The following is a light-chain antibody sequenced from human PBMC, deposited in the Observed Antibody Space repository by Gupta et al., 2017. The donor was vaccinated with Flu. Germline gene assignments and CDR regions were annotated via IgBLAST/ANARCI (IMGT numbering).Light chain of an antibody. CDR3: QVWDCSSDWV. J-gene: IGLJ3*02. CDR1: DIGTKS. CDR2: DNS. Sequence: SYVLTQPASVSVAPGQTATSTCGGNDIGTKSVHWYQQKPGQAPLLVVYDNSDRPSGVPGRCSGSISGNTATLAISRVEAGDEADYYCQVWDCSSDWVFGGGTKLTVL. V-gene: IGLV3-21*02.